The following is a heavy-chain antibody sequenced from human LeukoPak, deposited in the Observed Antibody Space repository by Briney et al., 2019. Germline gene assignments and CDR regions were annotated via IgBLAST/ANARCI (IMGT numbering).Heavy chain of an antibody. CDR2: INPNSGGT. Sequence: ASVKVSCKASGYTFTGYYMHWVRQAPGQGLEWMGWINPNSGGTNYAQKFQGRVTMTRDTSINTAYMELSRLRSDDTAVYYCARVSVTMVRGVIRPNYGMDVWGQGTTVTVSS. CDR1: GYTFTGYY. J-gene: IGHJ6*02. D-gene: IGHD3-10*01. V-gene: IGHV1-2*02. CDR3: ARVSVTMVRGVIRPNYGMDV.